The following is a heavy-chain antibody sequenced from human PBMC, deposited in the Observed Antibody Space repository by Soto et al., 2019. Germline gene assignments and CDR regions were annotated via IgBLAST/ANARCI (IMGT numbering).Heavy chain of an antibody. Sequence: EVQLGESGGGLVQPGGSLRLSCAASGFTFSSYWMHWVRQAPGKGLVWVSRIKSDGSSTHYADSVKGRFTISRDNAKNTLYLQMNSLRVEDTAVYYCASLDSSGSRPIDYWGQGTLVTVSS. CDR1: GFTFSSYW. CDR3: ASLDSSGSRPIDY. D-gene: IGHD6-19*01. J-gene: IGHJ4*02. CDR2: IKSDGSST. V-gene: IGHV3-74*01.